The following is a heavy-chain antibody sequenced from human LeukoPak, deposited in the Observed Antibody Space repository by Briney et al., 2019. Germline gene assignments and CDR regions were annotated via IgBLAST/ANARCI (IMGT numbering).Heavy chain of an antibody. Sequence: XXWXRQAPGXXLXGVSVIYSGGSTYYPDSVKGRFTISRDNSKNTXYLQMKSLRAEDTAVYYCAXXXXXLXXXXDYWGQXIXVTVSS. CDR3: AXXXXXLXXXXDY. J-gene: IGHJ4*02. V-gene: IGHV3-53*01. CDR2: IYSGGST.